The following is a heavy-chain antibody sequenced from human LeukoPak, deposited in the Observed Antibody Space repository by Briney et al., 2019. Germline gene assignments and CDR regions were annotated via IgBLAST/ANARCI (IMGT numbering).Heavy chain of an antibody. CDR3: AKAGDSSGYYYFDY. Sequence: GGSLRLACAASGFTFSSYAMSWVRQAPGKGLEWVSAISGSGGSTYYADSVKGRFTISRDNSKNTLYLQMNSLRAEDTAVYYCAKAGDSSGYYYFDYWGQGTLVTVSS. V-gene: IGHV3-23*01. CDR2: ISGSGGST. J-gene: IGHJ4*02. CDR1: GFTFSSYA. D-gene: IGHD3-22*01.